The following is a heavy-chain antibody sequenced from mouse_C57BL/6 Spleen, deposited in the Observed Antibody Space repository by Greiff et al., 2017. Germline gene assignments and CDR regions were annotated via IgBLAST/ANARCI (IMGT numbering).Heavy chain of an antibody. Sequence: QVQLKQSGPELVKPGASVKLSCKASGYTFTSYDINWVKQRPGQGLEWIGWIYPRDGSTKYNKKFKGKATLTVDTSSSTAYMELHSLTSEDSAVYFCARSAPYYAMDYWGQGTSVTVSS. CDR1: GYTFTSYD. CDR2: IYPRDGST. CDR3: ARSAPYYAMDY. V-gene: IGHV1-85*01. J-gene: IGHJ4*01.